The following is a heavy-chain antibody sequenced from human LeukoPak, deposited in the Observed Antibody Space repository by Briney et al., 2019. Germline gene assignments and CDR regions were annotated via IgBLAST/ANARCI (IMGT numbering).Heavy chain of an antibody. J-gene: IGHJ4*02. CDR3: ARRNEYSSSSPFDY. CDR1: GGSISSSSYY. CDR2: IYYSGST. Sequence: SETLSLTCTVSGGSISSSSYYWGWIRQPPGNGLEWIGSIYYSGSTYYNPSLKSRVTISVDTSKNQFSLKLSSVTAADTAVYYCARRNEYSSSSPFDYWGQGTLVTVSS. V-gene: IGHV4-39*01. D-gene: IGHD6-6*01.